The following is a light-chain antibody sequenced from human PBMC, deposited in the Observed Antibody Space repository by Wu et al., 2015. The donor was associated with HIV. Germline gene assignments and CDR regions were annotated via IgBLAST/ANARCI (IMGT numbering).Light chain of an antibody. J-gene: IGKJ5*01. CDR2: GAS. Sequence: EIVMTQSPATLSVSLGERATLSCRASQSVGGDLAWYQQKPGQAPRLLIYGASNRATGIPDRFSGSGSGTDFTLTISRLEPEDFAVYYCQQYGTSSITFGQGTRLEIK. CDR1: QSVGGD. V-gene: IGKV3D-15*01. CDR3: QQYGTSSIT.